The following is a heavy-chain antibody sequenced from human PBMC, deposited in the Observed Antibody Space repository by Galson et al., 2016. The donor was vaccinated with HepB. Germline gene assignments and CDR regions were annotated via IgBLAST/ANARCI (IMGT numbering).Heavy chain of an antibody. J-gene: IGHJ4*02. CDR1: GLTFSDYW. D-gene: IGHD2-15*01. CDR3: ASQWVAVDY. CDR2: ISSSTRTT. V-gene: IGHV3-48*02. Sequence: SLRLSCAVSGLTFSDYWMSWVRQAPGKGLEWVSHISSSTRTTYYADSVKGRFTISRDNAKNSLYLQMNSLSDEDTAVYYCASQWVAVDYWGRGTLVTVSS.